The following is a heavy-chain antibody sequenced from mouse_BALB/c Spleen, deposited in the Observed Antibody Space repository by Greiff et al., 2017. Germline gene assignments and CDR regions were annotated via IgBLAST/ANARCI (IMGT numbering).Heavy chain of an antibody. V-gene: IGHV3-6*02. D-gene: IGHD4-1*01. J-gene: IGHJ4*01. CDR3: ARVAPNCDWAMDY. CDR2: ISYDGSN. CDR1: GYSITSGYF. Sequence: DVQLQESGPGLVKPSQSLSLTCSVTGYSITSGYFWNWIRRFPGNKLEWMGYISYDGSNNYNPSLKNLTSITRDTSTNQFFLQFNSVTTEDTATYYCARVAPNCDWAMDYWGQGTSVTVSA.